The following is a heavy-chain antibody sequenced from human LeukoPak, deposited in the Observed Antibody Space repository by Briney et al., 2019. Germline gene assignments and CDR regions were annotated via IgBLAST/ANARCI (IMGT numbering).Heavy chain of an antibody. J-gene: IGHJ4*02. Sequence: SETLSLTCTVSGGSISSYYWSWIRQPPGKGLEWIGYIYYSGSTNYNPSLKSRVTISVDTSKNQFSLRLSSVTAADTAVYYCARDLTGDSSGYYDYWGQGTLVTVSS. V-gene: IGHV4-59*01. CDR2: IYYSGST. D-gene: IGHD3-22*01. CDR1: GGSISSYY. CDR3: ARDLTGDSSGYYDY.